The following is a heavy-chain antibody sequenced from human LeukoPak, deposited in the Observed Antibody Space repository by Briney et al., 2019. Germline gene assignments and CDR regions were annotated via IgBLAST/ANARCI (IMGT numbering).Heavy chain of an antibody. CDR1: GGSISSSSYY. J-gene: IGHJ6*03. V-gene: IGHV4-39*01. D-gene: IGHD2-2*02. Sequence: SETLSLTCTVSGGSISSSSYYWGWIRQPPGKGLEWIGSIYYSGITYYNPSLKSRVTLSVDTSKNQFSLKLTSVTAADTAVYYCARLGGAIYFYYMDVWGKGTTVTISS. CDR3: ARLGGAIYFYYMDV. CDR2: IYYSGIT.